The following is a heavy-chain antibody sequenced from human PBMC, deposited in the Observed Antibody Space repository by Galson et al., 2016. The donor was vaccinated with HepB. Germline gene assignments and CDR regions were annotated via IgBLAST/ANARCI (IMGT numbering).Heavy chain of an antibody. V-gene: IGHV1-69*13. Sequence: SVKVSCKASGGTFGTCAISWVRQAPGQGLEWMGGIIPTLGSPNSAQKFQGRVTITADESTSTVYMDLNSLRSDDTAVYFCARDHYFDSGGYSGWFDPWGQGTLVTVSS. CDR1: GGTFGTCA. CDR3: ARDHYFDSGGYSGWFDP. J-gene: IGHJ5*02. CDR2: IIPTLGSP. D-gene: IGHD3-22*01.